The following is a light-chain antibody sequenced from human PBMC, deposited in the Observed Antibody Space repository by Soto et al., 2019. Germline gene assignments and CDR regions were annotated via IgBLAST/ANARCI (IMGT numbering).Light chain of an antibody. CDR1: RSVSSSY. V-gene: IGKV3-20*01. CDR3: QHYGSSPPYT. CDR2: GAS. J-gene: IGKJ2*01. Sequence: IVLKQSPDTLSLSPGERATLYCRASRSVSSSYLAWYQHKAGQAPRLLISGASNRATDIPDRFSGSESGTDFTLTISLLEPEDFAGYYCQHYGSSPPYTFGQGTKREI.